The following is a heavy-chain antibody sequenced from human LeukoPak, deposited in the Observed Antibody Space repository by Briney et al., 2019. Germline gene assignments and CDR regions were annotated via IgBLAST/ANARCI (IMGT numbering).Heavy chain of an antibody. CDR3: TKGARGGYYDSSGYSLDY. D-gene: IGHD3-22*01. CDR1: GFTFSDYY. CDR2: ISSSGSTI. Sequence: PGGSLRLSCAASGFTFSDYYMSWIRQAPGKGLEWVSYISSSGSTIYYADSVKGRFTISRDNAKNSLYLQMNSLRAEDTAVYYCTKGARGGYYDSSGYSLDYWGQGTLVTVSS. J-gene: IGHJ4*02. V-gene: IGHV3-11*01.